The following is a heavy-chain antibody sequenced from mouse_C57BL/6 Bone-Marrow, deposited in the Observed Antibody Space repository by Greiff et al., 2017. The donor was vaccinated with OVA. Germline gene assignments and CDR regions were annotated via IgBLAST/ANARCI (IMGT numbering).Heavy chain of an antibody. V-gene: IGHV1-52*01. CDR3: ARWLPPLWYFDV. J-gene: IGHJ1*03. CDR2: IDPSDSET. CDR1: GYTFTSYW. D-gene: IGHD2-2*01. Sequence: QVQLQQPGAELVRPGSSVKLSCKASGYTFTSYWMHWVKQRPIQGLEWIGNIDPSDSETHYNQKFKDKATLTVDKSSSTAYMQLSSLTSEDSAVYYGARWLPPLWYFDVWGTGTTVTVSS.